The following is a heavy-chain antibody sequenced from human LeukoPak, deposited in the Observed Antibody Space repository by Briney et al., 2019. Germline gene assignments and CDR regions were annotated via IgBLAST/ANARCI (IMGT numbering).Heavy chain of an antibody. CDR1: GFTFDDYG. D-gene: IGHD1-26*01. J-gene: IGHJ4*02. Sequence: LPGGSLRLSCAASGFTFDDYGMSWVRQAPGKGLEWVSGINWNGGSTGYADSVKGRFTISRDNAKNSLYLQMNSLRAEDTALYYCARDIGGRVEWELLFDYWGQGTLSPSPQ. V-gene: IGHV3-20*04. CDR3: ARDIGGRVEWELLFDY. CDR2: INWNGGST.